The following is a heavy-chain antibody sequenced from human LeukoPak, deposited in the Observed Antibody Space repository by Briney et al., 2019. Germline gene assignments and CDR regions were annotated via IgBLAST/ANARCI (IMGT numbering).Heavy chain of an antibody. CDR3: ARDLNWGNIY. J-gene: IGHJ4*02. CDR1: GYTFTGYY. CDR2: INPNSGGT. D-gene: IGHD7-27*01. Sequence: ASVKVSCKASGYTFTGYYMHWVRQAPGQGLEWMGRINPNSGGTNYAQNFHGRVTITRDTSISTAYLDLSRLSSDDTAVYYCARDLNWGNIYWGQGTLVTVSS. V-gene: IGHV1-2*06.